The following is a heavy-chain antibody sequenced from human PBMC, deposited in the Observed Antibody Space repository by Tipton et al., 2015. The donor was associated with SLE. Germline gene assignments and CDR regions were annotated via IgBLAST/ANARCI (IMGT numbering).Heavy chain of an antibody. CDR1: GFTFDDYA. J-gene: IGHJ3*02. CDR3: AKDIGETYYYDTSGWGAFDI. V-gene: IGHV3-9*01. Sequence: SLRLSCAASGFTFDDYAMHWVRQAPGKGLEWVSGISWNSGSIGYADSGKGRLTISRDNAKNSLYLQMNSLRAEDTALYYCAKDIGETYYYDTSGWGAFDIWGQGTMVTVSS. D-gene: IGHD3-22*01. CDR2: ISWNSGSI.